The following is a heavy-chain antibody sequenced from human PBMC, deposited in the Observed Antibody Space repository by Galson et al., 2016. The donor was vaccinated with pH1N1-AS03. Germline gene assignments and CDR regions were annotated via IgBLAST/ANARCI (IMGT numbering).Heavy chain of an antibody. CDR3: ARSPGYCSAGSCSDQGYFDY. CDR1: GFSVGDNY. D-gene: IGHD2-15*01. V-gene: IGHV3-9*01. J-gene: IGHJ4*02. CDR2: LDWNSGTI. Sequence: SLRLSCAVSGFSVGDNYITWVRQAPGKGLEWVSGLDWNSGTIDYTDSVKGRFTISRDNAKNSLYLQMNSLRAEETALYYCARSPGYCSAGSCSDQGYFDYWGPGTLVTVSS.